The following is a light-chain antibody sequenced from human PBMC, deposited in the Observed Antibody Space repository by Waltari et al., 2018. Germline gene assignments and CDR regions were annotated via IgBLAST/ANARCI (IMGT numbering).Light chain of an antibody. CDR3: QHYVSLPAT. CDR1: QSVSRT. CDR2: GTS. V-gene: IGKV3-20*01. J-gene: IGKJ1*01. Sequence: CRASQSVSRTLAWYQQKPGQAPRLLIYGTSTRATGIPERFSGGGSGTDFSLTISRLEPEDFAVYYCQHYVSLPATFGQGTKVEIK.